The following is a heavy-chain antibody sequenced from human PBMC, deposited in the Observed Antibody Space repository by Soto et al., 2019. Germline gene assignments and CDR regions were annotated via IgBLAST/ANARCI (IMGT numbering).Heavy chain of an antibody. CDR2: ISASGGRT. CDR1: GFSFSSYA. Sequence: GGSLRLSCAASGFSFSSYAMSWVRQAPGAGPGWVSGISASGGRTYYADSVKGRFTISRDKSKSTLYLQMDSLRAEDTALYYCAKDPNGDYVGAFDIWGRGTLVTVSS. J-gene: IGHJ3*02. CDR3: AKDPNGDYVGAFDI. V-gene: IGHV3-23*01. D-gene: IGHD4-17*01.